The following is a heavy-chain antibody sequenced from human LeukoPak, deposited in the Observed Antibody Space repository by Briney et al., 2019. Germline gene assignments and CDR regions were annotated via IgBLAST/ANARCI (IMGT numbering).Heavy chain of an antibody. CDR3: AKDGQMGYMDV. CDR1: GYTFTSYD. D-gene: IGHD2-8*01. V-gene: IGHV1-8*01. Sequence: GASVKVSCKASGYTFTSYDINWVRQATGQGLEWMGWMNPNSGNTGYAQKFQGRVTMTRNTSISTAYMELSSLRSDDMGVYYCAKDGQMGYMDVWGKGTTVTVSS. J-gene: IGHJ6*03. CDR2: MNPNSGNT.